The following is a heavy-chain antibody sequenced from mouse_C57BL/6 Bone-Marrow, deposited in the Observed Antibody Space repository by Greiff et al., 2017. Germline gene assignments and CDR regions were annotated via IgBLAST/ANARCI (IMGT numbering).Heavy chain of an antibody. CDR1: GYTFTSYW. CDR3: ARREDYDGYQFAY. J-gene: IGHJ3*01. CDR2: IVPSDSYT. Sequence: QVQLQQPGAELVMPGASVKLSCKASGYTFTSYWMHWVKQRPGQGLEWLGEIVPSDSYTNYNQKFKGKSTLTVDKSSSTAYMQLSSLTSEDSAVYYCARREDYDGYQFAYWGQGTLVTVSA. D-gene: IGHD2-3*01. V-gene: IGHV1-69*01.